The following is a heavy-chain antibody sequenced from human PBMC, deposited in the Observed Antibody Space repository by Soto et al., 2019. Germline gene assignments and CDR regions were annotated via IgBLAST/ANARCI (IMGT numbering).Heavy chain of an antibody. Sequence: EVQLVESGGGLVQPGGSLRLSCAASGFTVSSNYMSWVRQAPGKGLEWVSVIYSGGSTYYADSVKGRFTISRHNSKNTLYLQMNSLRAEDTAVYYCASYYYDSSTYDAFDIWGQGTMVTVSS. CDR1: GFTVSSNY. CDR3: ASYYYDSSTYDAFDI. CDR2: IYSGGST. D-gene: IGHD3-22*01. V-gene: IGHV3-53*04. J-gene: IGHJ3*02.